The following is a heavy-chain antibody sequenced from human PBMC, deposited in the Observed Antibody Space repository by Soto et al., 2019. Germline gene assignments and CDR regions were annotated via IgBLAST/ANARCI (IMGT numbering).Heavy chain of an antibody. Sequence: PGGSLRLSCAASGFTFSSYGMHWVRQAPGKGLEWVAVISYDGSNKYYADSVKGRFTISRDNSKNTLYLQMNSLRAEDTAVYYCAKGISLKQQLLKNYFDYWGQGT. CDR2: ISYDGSNK. D-gene: IGHD6-13*01. CDR1: GFTFSSYG. J-gene: IGHJ4*02. CDR3: AKGISLKQQLLKNYFDY. V-gene: IGHV3-30*18.